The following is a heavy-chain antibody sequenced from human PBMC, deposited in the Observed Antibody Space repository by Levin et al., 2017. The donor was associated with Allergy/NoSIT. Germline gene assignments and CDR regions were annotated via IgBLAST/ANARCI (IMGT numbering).Heavy chain of an antibody. J-gene: IGHJ4*02. Sequence: GGSLRLSCAASGFTFTNYGMHWVRQAPGKGLEWVAVIWFDGSNKYYADSVKGRFTISRDNSKNTLYLQMNSLRAEDTAVYYCAKEIFQYSSDWYWFDYGGQGTLVTVSS. CDR3: AKEIFQYSSDWYWFDY. V-gene: IGHV3-30*02. CDR1: GFTFTNYG. CDR2: IWFDGSNK. D-gene: IGHD6-13*01.